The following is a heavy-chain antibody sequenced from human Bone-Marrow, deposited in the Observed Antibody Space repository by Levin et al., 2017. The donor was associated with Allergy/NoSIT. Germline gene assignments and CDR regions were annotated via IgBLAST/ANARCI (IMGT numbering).Heavy chain of an antibody. J-gene: IGHJ4*02. D-gene: IGHD4-17*01. Sequence: SCVASGFSFNSYTMSWVRQAPGKGLEWVSGISGSGSKTYYIDSVEGRFTISRDNSNNTLHLQMNSLRAEDTAIYYCAKQENQMTSVTASFDHWGQGTLVTVSS. CDR3: AKQENQMTSVTASFDH. CDR1: GFSFNSYT. V-gene: IGHV3-23*01. CDR2: ISGSGSKT.